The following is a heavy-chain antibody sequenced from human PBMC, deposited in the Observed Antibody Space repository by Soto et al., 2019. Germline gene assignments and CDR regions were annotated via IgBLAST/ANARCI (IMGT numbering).Heavy chain of an antibody. CDR1: GFTFSSYD. Sequence: PGGSLRLSCAASGFTFSSYDMNWVRQAPGKGLGWVSYISGSGDTIYYADSVKGRFTMSRDNAKNSLYLQVNSLRAEDTAVYYCARSKYGDYASAFDIWGQGTMVTVSS. V-gene: IGHV3-48*03. CDR3: ARSKYGDYASAFDI. D-gene: IGHD4-17*01. CDR2: ISGSGDTI. J-gene: IGHJ3*02.